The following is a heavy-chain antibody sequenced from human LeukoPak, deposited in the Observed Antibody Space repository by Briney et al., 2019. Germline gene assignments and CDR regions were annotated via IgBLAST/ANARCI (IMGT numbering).Heavy chain of an antibody. V-gene: IGHV4-59*12. CDR2: IYYSGST. Sequence: SETLSLTCTVSGGSISSYYWSWIRQPPGKGLEWIGYIYYSGSTNYNPSLKSRVTISRDNAKNALYLQMNSLRVEDTAVYYCARDESRGNLVTAPDYWGQGTLVTVSS. CDR3: ARDESRGNLVTAPDY. D-gene: IGHD2-21*02. J-gene: IGHJ4*02. CDR1: GGSISSYY.